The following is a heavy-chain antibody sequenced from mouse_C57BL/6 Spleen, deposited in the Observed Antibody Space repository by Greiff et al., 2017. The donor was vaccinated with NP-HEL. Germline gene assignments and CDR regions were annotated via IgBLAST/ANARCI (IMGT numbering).Heavy chain of an antibody. J-gene: IGHJ3*01. CDR2: IYPGDGDT. CDR1: GYAFSSSW. Sequence: QVQLQQSGPELVKPGASVKISCKASGYAFSSSWMNWVKQRPGKGLEWIGRIYPGDGDTNYNGKFKGKATLTADKSSSTAYMQLSSLTSEDSAVYFCARQANWAAWFAYWGQGTLVTVSA. V-gene: IGHV1-82*01. D-gene: IGHD4-1*01. CDR3: ARQANWAAWFAY.